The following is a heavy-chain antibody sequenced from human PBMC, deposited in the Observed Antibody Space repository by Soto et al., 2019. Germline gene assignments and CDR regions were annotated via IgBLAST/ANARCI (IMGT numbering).Heavy chain of an antibody. CDR2: IDYSGST. D-gene: IGHD3-10*01. CDR1: GGSVSSGSHY. J-gene: IGHJ4*02. CDR3: ARAGSSGLDY. Sequence: QVQLQESGPGLVKPSETLSLTCTVSGGSVSSGSHYWSWIRQPPGKGLEWMGYIDYSGSTYYNPSLKSRVTISVDTSKNQFSLKLSSVTAADTAVYYCARAGSSGLDYWGQGTLVTVSS. V-gene: IGHV4-61*01.